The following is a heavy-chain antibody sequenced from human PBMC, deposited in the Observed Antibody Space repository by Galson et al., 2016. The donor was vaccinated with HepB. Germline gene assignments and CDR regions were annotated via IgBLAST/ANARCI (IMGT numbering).Heavy chain of an antibody. CDR1: GFIFSSYA. CDR2: LSGSDGST. Sequence: PRLSCAASGFIFSSYAMSWVRQAPGKGLEWVSGLSGSDGSTYYADPVKGRFTTSRDNSKNTLYPQMNSLRAEDTAVYYCAKDWGVATTTHFDYWGQGILVIVSS. V-gene: IGHV3-23*01. CDR3: AKDWGVATTTHFDY. J-gene: IGHJ4*02. D-gene: IGHD5-12*01.